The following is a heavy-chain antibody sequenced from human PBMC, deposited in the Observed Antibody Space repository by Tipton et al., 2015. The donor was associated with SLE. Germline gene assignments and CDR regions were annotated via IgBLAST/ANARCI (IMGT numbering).Heavy chain of an antibody. Sequence: QLVQSGAEGKKPGASVRVSCKASGYTFTGYDIHWVRQAPGQGLEWMGWINPNNGGTNYAQKFQGRVTMTRDTSLSTAYMDLSRLRSDDTAVYYCAKASWVVTDNWFDSWGQGTLVTVSS. D-gene: IGHD3-22*01. V-gene: IGHV1-2*02. CDR1: GYTFTGYD. J-gene: IGHJ5*01. CDR2: INPNNGGT. CDR3: AKASWVVTDNWFDS.